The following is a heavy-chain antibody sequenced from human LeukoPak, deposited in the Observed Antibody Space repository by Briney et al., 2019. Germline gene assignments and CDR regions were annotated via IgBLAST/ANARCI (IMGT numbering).Heavy chain of an antibody. V-gene: IGHV3-48*01. Sequence: GGSLRLSCAASGFSFSSYCMNWVRQAPGKGLEWVSYISSSSTPIYYADSVKGRFTISRDNAKNSLYLQMNSLRAEDTAVYYCARVYSSSWFIDYWGQGTLVTVSS. D-gene: IGHD6-13*01. CDR3: ARVYSSSWFIDY. CDR1: GFSFSSYC. J-gene: IGHJ4*02. CDR2: ISSSSTPI.